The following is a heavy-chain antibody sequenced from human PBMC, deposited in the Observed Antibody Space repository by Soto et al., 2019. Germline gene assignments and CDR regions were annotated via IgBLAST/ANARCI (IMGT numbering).Heavy chain of an antibody. CDR2: ITAGGFNT. CDR1: GFTFSNDD. D-gene: IGHD5-12*01. Sequence: EVQLLESGGDLVQPGGSLRLSCVASGFTFSNDDLSWVHQASGKGLEWVSAITAGGFNTYYADSVKGRFTISRDNSKNTLYLQMNSLRAEDTAVYYCAKNIGGFSGYANFDYWGQGTLVTVSS. V-gene: IGHV3-23*01. J-gene: IGHJ4*02. CDR3: AKNIGGFSGYANFDY.